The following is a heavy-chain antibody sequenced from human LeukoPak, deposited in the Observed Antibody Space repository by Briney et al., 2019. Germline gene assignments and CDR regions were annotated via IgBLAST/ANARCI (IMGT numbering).Heavy chain of an antibody. J-gene: IGHJ6*02. CDR2: IHHSGSA. V-gene: IGHV4-4*02. D-gene: IGHD6-6*01. CDR3: ARVPRIAGPYYYYGMDV. CDR1: GASITSNW. Sequence: SETLSLTCAVSGASITSNWWNWVRQPPGKGLEWIGEIHHSGSANYNPSLKSRVTISLDTSENQFSLRLSSVTAADTAVYYCARVPRIAGPYYYYGMDVWGQGTTVTVSS.